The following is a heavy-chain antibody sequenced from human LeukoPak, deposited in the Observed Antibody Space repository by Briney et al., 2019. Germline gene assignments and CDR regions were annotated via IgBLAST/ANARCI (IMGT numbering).Heavy chain of an antibody. CDR2: ISSSGSTI. Sequence: GGSLRLSCAASGFTFSDYYMSWIRQAPGKGLEWVSYISSSGSTIYYADSVKGRFTISRDNAKNSLYLQMNSLRAEGTAVYYCAREKVHGSSGYYYYYYYMDVWGKGTTVTVSS. CDR1: GFTFSDYY. D-gene: IGHD3-22*01. J-gene: IGHJ6*03. V-gene: IGHV3-11*01. CDR3: AREKVHGSSGYYYYYYYMDV.